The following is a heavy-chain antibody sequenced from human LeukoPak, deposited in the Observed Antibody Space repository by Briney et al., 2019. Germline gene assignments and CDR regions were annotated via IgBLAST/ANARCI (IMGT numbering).Heavy chain of an antibody. Sequence: ASVKVSCKASGGTFSSYAISWVRQAPGQGHEWMGRIIPILGIANYAQKFQGRVTITADKSTSTAYMELSSLRSEDTAVYYCARDMGGSGSYYVWGQGTLVTVSS. D-gene: IGHD3-10*01. CDR1: GGTFSSYA. V-gene: IGHV1-69*04. CDR2: IIPILGIA. CDR3: ARDMGGSGSYYV. J-gene: IGHJ4*02.